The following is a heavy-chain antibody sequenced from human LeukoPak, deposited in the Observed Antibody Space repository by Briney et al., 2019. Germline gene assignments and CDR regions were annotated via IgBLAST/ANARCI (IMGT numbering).Heavy chain of an antibody. J-gene: IGHJ4*02. Sequence: PSETLSLTCTVSGGSISSSSYYWGWIRQPPGKGLEWIGSIYYSGSTYYNPSLKSRVTISVDTSENQFSLRLNSVTASDTGVYYCATQFTVFGPGSELGNWGQGTLVTVSS. CDR3: ATQFTVFGPGSELGN. V-gene: IGHV4-39*01. CDR2: IYYSGST. CDR1: GGSISSSSYY. D-gene: IGHD3-3*01.